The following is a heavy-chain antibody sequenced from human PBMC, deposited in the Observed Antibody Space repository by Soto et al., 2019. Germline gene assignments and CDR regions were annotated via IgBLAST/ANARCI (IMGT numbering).Heavy chain of an antibody. Sequence: GGSLRLSCAASGLTFSNAWMSWVRQAPGKGLEWIGRIKTNSDGGTVDYASPVKGRFTFSRDDSKSMLYLDLNSLKTEDTGVYFCATVYCATTSCYAPFDYWGKGTLVTVSS. J-gene: IGHJ4*02. V-gene: IGHV3-15*01. CDR3: ATVYCATTSCYAPFDY. CDR1: GLTFSNAW. D-gene: IGHD2-2*01. CDR2: IKTNSDGGTV.